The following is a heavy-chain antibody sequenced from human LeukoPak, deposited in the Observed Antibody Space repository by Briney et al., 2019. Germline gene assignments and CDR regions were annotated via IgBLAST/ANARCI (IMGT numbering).Heavy chain of an antibody. CDR1: GFTFGDYA. CDR2: IRSKAYGGTT. Sequence: GGSLRLSCTASGFTFGDYAMSWFRQAPGKGLEWVGFIRSKAYGGTTEYAASVKGRFTISRDDSKSIAYLQMNSLKTEDTAVYYCTREGIVVVPAAMGLYDYNYGMDVWGQGTTVTVSS. J-gene: IGHJ6*02. CDR3: TREGIVVVPAAMGLYDYNYGMDV. V-gene: IGHV3-49*03. D-gene: IGHD2-2*01.